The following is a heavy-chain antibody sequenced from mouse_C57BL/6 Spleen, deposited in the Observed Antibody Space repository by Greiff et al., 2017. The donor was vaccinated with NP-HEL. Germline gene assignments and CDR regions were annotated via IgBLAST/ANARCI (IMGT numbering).Heavy chain of an antibody. V-gene: IGHV14-4*01. Sequence: EVKLVESGAELVRPGASVKLSCTASGFNIKDDYMHWVKQRPEQGLEGIGWIDPENGDTEYASKFQGKAAITAVTSSNTAYLQLSSLTSEDTAVYYCTFYYSGSSSYYFGYWGQGTTLTVSS. D-gene: IGHD1-1*01. CDR1: GFNIKDDY. CDR3: TFYYSGSSSYYFGY. J-gene: IGHJ2*01. CDR2: IDPENGDT.